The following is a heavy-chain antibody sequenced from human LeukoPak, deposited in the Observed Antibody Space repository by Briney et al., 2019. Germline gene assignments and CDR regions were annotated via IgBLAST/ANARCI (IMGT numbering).Heavy chain of an antibody. D-gene: IGHD3-22*01. J-gene: IGHJ5*02. CDR1: GYTFTGYY. Sequence: ASVKVSCKASGYTFTGYYMHWVRQATGQGLEWMGWMNPNSGNTGYAQKFQGRVTMTRNTSISTAYMELSSLRSEDTAVYYCARDNHYYYDSSGYSRGQGFDPWGQGTLVTVSS. V-gene: IGHV1-8*02. CDR3: ARDNHYYYDSSGYSRGQGFDP. CDR2: MNPNSGNT.